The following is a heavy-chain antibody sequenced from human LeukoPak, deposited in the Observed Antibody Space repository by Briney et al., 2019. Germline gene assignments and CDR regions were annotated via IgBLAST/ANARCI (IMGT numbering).Heavy chain of an antibody. Sequence: SETLSLTCTVSGGSISSYYWSWIRQRPGKGLEWIGYIYYSGSTNYNPSLKSRVTISVDTSKNQFSLKLSSVTAADTAVYYCARENAGGWFDPWGQGTLVTVSS. CDR2: IYYSGST. D-gene: IGHD3-10*01. CDR1: GGSISSYY. CDR3: ARENAGGWFDP. V-gene: IGHV4-59*01. J-gene: IGHJ5*02.